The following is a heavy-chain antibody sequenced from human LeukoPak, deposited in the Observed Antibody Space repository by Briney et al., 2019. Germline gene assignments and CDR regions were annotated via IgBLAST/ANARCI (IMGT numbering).Heavy chain of an antibody. V-gene: IGHV3-48*02. Sequence: GGSLRLSCTASGFPFSIHNMNWVRQAAGKGLEWVSCISNSGNPIYADSVKGRFTISRDNAKNSLYLQMNSLRDEDTAVYYCARGGKLAPDYWGQGTLVTVSS. J-gene: IGHJ4*02. CDR3: ARGGKLAPDY. CDR2: ISNSGNPI. CDR1: GFPFSIHN. D-gene: IGHD6-13*01.